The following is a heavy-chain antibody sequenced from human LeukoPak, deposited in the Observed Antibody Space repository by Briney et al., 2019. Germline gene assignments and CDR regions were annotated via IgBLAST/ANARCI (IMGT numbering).Heavy chain of an antibody. D-gene: IGHD5/OR15-5a*01. J-gene: IGHJ6*03. V-gene: IGHV1-18*04. CDR1: GYTFTGYY. Sequence: ASVKVSCRASGYTFTGYYMHWVRQAPGQGLEWMGWISAYNGNTNYAQKLQGRVTMTTDTSTSTAYMELRSLRSDDTAVYYCARDLSQKPYYYYYMDVWGKGTTVTVSS. CDR2: ISAYNGNT. CDR3: ARDLSQKPYYYYYMDV.